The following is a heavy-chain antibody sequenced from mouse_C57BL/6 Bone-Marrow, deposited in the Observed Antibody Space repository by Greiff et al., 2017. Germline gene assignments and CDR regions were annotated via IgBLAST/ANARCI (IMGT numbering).Heavy chain of an antibody. D-gene: IGHD2-14*01. CDR2: IDPSDSYT. CDR1: GYTFTSYW. V-gene: IGHV1-69*01. Sequence: QVQLKQPGAELVMPGASVKLSCKASGYTFTSYWMHWVKQRPGQGLEWIGEIDPSDSYTNYNQKFKGKSTLTVDKSSSTAYMQLSSLTSEDYAVYYCARWSGTTAMDYWGQGTSVTVTA. CDR3: ARWSGTTAMDY. J-gene: IGHJ4*01.